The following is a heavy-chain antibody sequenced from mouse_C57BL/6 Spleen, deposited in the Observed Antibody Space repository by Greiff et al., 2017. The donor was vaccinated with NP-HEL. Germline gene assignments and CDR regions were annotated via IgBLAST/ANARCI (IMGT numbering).Heavy chain of an antibody. Sequence: QVQLQQSGAELVKPGASVKISCKASGYAFSSYWMNWVKQRPGKGLEWIGQIYPGDGDTNYNGKFKGKATLTADKSSSTAYMQLSSLTSEDSAVYFCARSDYSNYVSWFAYWGQGTLVTVSA. CDR2: IYPGDGDT. CDR1: GYAFSSYW. CDR3: ARSDYSNYVSWFAY. D-gene: IGHD2-5*01. V-gene: IGHV1-80*01. J-gene: IGHJ3*01.